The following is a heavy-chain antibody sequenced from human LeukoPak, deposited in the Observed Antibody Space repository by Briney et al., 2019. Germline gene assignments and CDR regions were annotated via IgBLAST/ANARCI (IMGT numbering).Heavy chain of an antibody. CDR1: GGSFSGYY. CDR3: ARHGWIESPDWFDP. D-gene: IGHD2-2*03. CDR2: INHSGST. J-gene: IGHJ5*02. Sequence: SETLSLTCAVYGGSFSGYYWSWIRQPPGKGLEWIGEINHSGSTNYNPSLKSRVTVSVDTSKNQFSLKLSSVTAADTAVYYRARHGWIESPDWFDPWGQGTLVTVSS. V-gene: IGHV4-34*01.